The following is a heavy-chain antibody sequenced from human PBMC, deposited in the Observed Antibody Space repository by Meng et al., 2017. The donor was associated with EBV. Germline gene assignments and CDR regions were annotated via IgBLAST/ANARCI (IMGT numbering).Heavy chain of an antibody. Sequence: LQLQESGPGLVKPSEPLSLPCTASGGSISSSSSSWGWIRQPPGKGLEWIGSIYYSGSTYYNPSLKSRVTISVDTSKNQFSLKLSSVTAADTAVYYCARVVATIFTNWFDPWGQGTLVTVSS. V-gene: IGHV4-39*07. CDR3: ARVVATIFTNWFDP. J-gene: IGHJ5*02. CDR2: IYYSGST. CDR1: GGSISSSSSS. D-gene: IGHD5-12*01.